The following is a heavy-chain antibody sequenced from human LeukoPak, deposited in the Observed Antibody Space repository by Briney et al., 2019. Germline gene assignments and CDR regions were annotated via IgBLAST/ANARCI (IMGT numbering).Heavy chain of an antibody. D-gene: IGHD1-26*01. J-gene: IGHJ2*01. V-gene: IGHV4-59*01. CDR1: GGSISSYY. Sequence: SETLSLTCTVSGGSISSYYWSWIRQPPGKGLEWIGYIYYSGSTNYNPSLKSRVTISVDTSRNQFSLKLSSVTAADTAVYYCARVPYSGSTPGYFDLWGRGTLVTVSS. CDR2: IYYSGST. CDR3: ARVPYSGSTPGYFDL.